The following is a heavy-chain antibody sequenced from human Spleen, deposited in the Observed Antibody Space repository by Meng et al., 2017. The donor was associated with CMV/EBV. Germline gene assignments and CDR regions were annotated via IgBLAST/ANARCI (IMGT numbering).Heavy chain of an antibody. D-gene: IGHD6-13*01. Sequence: CKTSRYTFTDYSMQWVRQAPGQSLEWMGWINAGNGDTKYSQKFQGRVTITWDTSASTVYMELNSLTSEDTAVYYCARDGWQQTFYFDYWGQGALVTVSS. CDR1: RYTFTDYS. J-gene: IGHJ4*02. CDR3: ARDGWQQTFYFDY. V-gene: IGHV1-3*01. CDR2: INAGNGDT.